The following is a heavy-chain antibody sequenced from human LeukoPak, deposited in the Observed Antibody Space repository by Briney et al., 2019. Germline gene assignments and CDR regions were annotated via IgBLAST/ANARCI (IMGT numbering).Heavy chain of an antibody. Sequence: SETLSLTCAVYGGSFSGYYWSWIRQPPGKGLEWIGEINHSGSTNYNPSLKSRVTIPVDTSKNQFSLKLSSVSAADTAVYYRARMGSGSSPLYYYYYMDVWGKGTTVTVSS. CDR1: GGSFSGYY. V-gene: IGHV4-34*01. CDR3: ARMGSGSSPLYYYYYMDV. CDR2: INHSGST. D-gene: IGHD1-26*01. J-gene: IGHJ6*03.